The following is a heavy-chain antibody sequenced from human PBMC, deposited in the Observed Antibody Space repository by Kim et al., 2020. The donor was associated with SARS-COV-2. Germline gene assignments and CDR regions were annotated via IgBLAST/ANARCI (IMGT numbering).Heavy chain of an antibody. J-gene: IGHJ4*02. V-gene: IGHV4-34*01. D-gene: IGHD3-10*01. CDR3: ARDYYGSGSYGY. Sequence: SETLSLTCAVYGGSFSGYYWSWTRQPPGKGLEWIGEINHSGSTNYNPSLKSRVTISVDTSKNQFSLKLSSVTAADTAVYYCARDYYGSGSYGYWGQGTLVTVSS. CDR2: INHSGST. CDR1: GGSFSGYY.